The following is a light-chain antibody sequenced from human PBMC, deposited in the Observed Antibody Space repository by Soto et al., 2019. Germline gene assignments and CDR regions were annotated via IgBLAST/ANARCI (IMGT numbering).Light chain of an antibody. V-gene: IGKV3-15*01. CDR1: QSVSSN. J-gene: IGKJ4*01. Sequence: EIVMTQSPATLSLSPGERATLSCRASQSVSSNLAWYQQKPGQAPRLLIYGASTRATGIPARFRGSGSGTEFTLTISSLQSEDFAVYYCQQYNNWPPLTFGGGTKVEIK. CDR2: GAS. CDR3: QQYNNWPPLT.